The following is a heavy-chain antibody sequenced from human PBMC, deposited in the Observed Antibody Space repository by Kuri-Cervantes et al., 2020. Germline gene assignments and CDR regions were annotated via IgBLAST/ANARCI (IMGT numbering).Heavy chain of an antibody. D-gene: IGHD3-22*01. V-gene: IGHV3-7*03. CDR3: AKSGGSASYYEYFQH. CDR2: IKQDGSEK. J-gene: IGHJ1*01. CDR1: GFTFSSYW. Sequence: GESLKISCAASGFTFSSYWMSWVRQAPGKGLEWVANIKQDGSEKYYVDSVKGRFTISRDNSKNTLYLQMNSLSAEDTAVYYCAKSGGSASYYEYFQHWGQGTLVTVSS.